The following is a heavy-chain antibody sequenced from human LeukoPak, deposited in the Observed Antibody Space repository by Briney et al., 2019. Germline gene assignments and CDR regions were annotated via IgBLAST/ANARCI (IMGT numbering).Heavy chain of an antibody. J-gene: IGHJ6*02. V-gene: IGHV4-4*07. CDR3: ARECSSSCPRGLDV. CDR1: GGSISSYF. CDR2: IYTSGIT. D-gene: IGHD2-2*01. Sequence: SETLSLTCTVSGGSISSYFWTWIRQPAGKGLEWIGRIYTSGITNYNPSLKSRLTMSVDTSNNQFSLNLSSVTAADTAVYYCARECSSSCPRGLDVWGQGTTVTVSS.